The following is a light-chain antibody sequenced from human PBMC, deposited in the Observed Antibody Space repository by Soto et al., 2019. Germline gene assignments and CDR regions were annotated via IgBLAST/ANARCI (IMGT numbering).Light chain of an antibody. CDR3: QQFHDLPFT. CDR1: QDITKS. Sequence: DIQMTQSPSSLSASVGDRVTITCQASQDITKSLNWFQQKPGKAPALLIYDASNLATGIPSNFSGSGSGTDFTFTISSLQPEHFAAYYCQQFHDLPFTFGPGTKVELK. V-gene: IGKV1-33*01. J-gene: IGKJ3*01. CDR2: DAS.